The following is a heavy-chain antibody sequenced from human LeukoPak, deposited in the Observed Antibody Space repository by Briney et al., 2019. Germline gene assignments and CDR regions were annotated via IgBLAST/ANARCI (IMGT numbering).Heavy chain of an antibody. J-gene: IGHJ6*02. CDR1: GFTFSSYW. Sequence: GGSLRLSCTASGFTFSSYWMTWVRQAPGKGLEWVGNIKHDGSEKYYVDSVKGRFTISRDNANKSLFLQMDSLRAEDTAVYYCAKDPVQYQLLGGMDVWGQGTTVTVSS. CDR3: AKDPVQYQLLGGMDV. CDR2: IKHDGSEK. V-gene: IGHV3-7*03. D-gene: IGHD2-2*01.